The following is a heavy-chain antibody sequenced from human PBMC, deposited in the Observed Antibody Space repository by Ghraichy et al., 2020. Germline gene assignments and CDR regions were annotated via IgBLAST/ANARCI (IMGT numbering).Heavy chain of an antibody. CDR2: IYSGGST. CDR1: GFTVSSNY. J-gene: IGHJ6*02. D-gene: IGHD3-3*01. Sequence: LSLTCAASGFTVSSNYMSWVRQAPGKGLEWVSVIYSGGSTYYADSVKGRFTISRDNSKNTLYLQMNSLRAEDTAVYYCGVPTSSNYYYYGMDVWGQGTTVTVSS. V-gene: IGHV3-66*01. CDR3: GVPTSSNYYYYGMDV.